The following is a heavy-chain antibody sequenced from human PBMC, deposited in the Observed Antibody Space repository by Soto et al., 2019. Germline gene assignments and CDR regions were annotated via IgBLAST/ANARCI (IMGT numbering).Heavy chain of an antibody. V-gene: IGHV1-18*01. J-gene: IGHJ6*02. CDR2: ISAYNGNT. Sequence: QVQLVQSGAEVKKPGASVKVSCKASGYTFTSYGISWVRQAPGQGLEWMRWISAYNGNTNYAQKLQGRVTMTTDTSTSTAYMELRSLRSDDTAVYYCARVVVVAGFYPPAYYGMDVWGQGTTVTVSS. D-gene: IGHD2-15*01. CDR3: ARVVVVAGFYPPAYYGMDV. CDR1: GYTFTSYG.